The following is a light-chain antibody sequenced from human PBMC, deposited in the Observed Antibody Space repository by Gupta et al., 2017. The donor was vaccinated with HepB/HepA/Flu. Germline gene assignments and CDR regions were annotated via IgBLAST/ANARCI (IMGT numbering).Light chain of an antibody. CDR2: AAS. V-gene: IGKV1-39*01. J-gene: IGKJ2*01. CDR3: QQSYTTPYT. CDR1: QSISSY. Sequence: DTQMIQSPSSLSASLGDRVTITCRASQSISSYLNWYQHKPGKAPKLLIYAASSLQSGVPARFSGSGSGTDFTLTISSLQPEDFATYYCQQSYTTPYTFGQGTKLEIK.